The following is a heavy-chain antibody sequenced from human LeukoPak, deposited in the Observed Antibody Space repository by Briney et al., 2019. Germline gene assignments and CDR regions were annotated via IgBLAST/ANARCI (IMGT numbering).Heavy chain of an antibody. D-gene: IGHD3-22*01. CDR3: ARDYYDSSGAGSL. J-gene: IGHJ4*02. Sequence: GRSLRLSCAASGFTVSSNYMSWVRQAPGKGLEWVSVIYSGGSTYYADSVKGRFTISRDNSKNTLYLQMNSLRAEDTAVYYCARDYYDSSGAGSLWGQGTLVTVSS. V-gene: IGHV3-66*02. CDR2: IYSGGST. CDR1: GFTVSSNY.